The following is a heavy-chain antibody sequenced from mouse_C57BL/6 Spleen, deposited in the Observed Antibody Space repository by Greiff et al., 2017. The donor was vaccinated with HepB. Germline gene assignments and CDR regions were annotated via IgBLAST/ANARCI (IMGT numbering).Heavy chain of an antibody. D-gene: IGHD2-4*01. Sequence: QVQLQQPGAELVKPGASVKMSCKASGYTFTSYWITWVKQRPGQGLEWIGDIYPGSGSTNYNEKFKSKATLTVDTSSSTAYMQLSSLTSEDSAVYYCARIYYDYDGGFDYWGQGTTLTVSS. J-gene: IGHJ2*01. CDR3: ARIYYDYDGGFDY. CDR1: GYTFTSYW. CDR2: IYPGSGST. V-gene: IGHV1-55*01.